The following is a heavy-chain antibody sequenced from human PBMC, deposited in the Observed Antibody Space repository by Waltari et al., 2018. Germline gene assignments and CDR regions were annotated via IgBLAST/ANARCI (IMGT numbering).Heavy chain of an antibody. CDR1: GFTFRCSW. J-gene: IGHJ4*02. D-gene: IGHD1-26*01. V-gene: IGHV3-74*01. CDR2: INTDGSST. CDR3: ARDVIVGATR. Sequence: EVQLVESGGGLVQPGGSLRLSCAASGFTFRCSWMPWVRQAPGKGLVWVSRINTDGSSTSYADSVKGRFTISRDNAKNTLYLQMNSLRAEDTAVYYCARDVIVGATRWGQGTLVTVSS.